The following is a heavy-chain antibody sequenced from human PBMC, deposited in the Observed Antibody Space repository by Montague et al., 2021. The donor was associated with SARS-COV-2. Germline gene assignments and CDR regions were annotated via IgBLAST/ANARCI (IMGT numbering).Heavy chain of an antibody. CDR2: ISNSGDTK. D-gene: IGHD3-22*01. Sequence: SLRLSCAASGFILSSYEMNWVRQAPGKGLEWVSSISNSGDTKYYXDSVKGRFTISRDNAKNSLYLQMSSLRAEDTAVYYCARAGDDYYYDSSGSLYWGQGILVTVSS. V-gene: IGHV3-48*03. J-gene: IGHJ4*02. CDR1: GFILSSYE. CDR3: ARAGDDYYYDSSGSLY.